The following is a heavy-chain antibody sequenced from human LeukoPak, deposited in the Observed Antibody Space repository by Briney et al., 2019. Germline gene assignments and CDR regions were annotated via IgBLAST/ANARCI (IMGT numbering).Heavy chain of an antibody. CDR1: GGSISSGSYY. D-gene: IGHD3-22*01. V-gene: IGHV4-61*02. J-gene: IGHJ3*02. CDR3: ARQRVDYYDSSGYYIRGAFDI. Sequence: SETLSLTCTVSGGSISSGSYYWSWIRQPAGKGLEWIGRIYTSGSTNYNPSLKSRVTISVDTSKNQFSLKLSSVTAADTAVYYCARQRVDYYDSSGYYIRGAFDIWGQGTMVTVSS. CDR2: IYTSGST.